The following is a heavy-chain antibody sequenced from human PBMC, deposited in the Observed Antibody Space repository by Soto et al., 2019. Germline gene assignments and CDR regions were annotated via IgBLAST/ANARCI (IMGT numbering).Heavy chain of an antibody. V-gene: IGHV4-59*01. Sequence: SETLSLTCVVYGGSISSYYWSWIRQPPGKGLEWIGYIYYSGSTKYNPSLKSRVTISVDTSKNQFSLKLSSVTAADTAAYYCARHPSDFWFDPWGQGTLVTVSS. J-gene: IGHJ5*02. CDR2: IYYSGST. CDR3: ARHPSDFWFDP. D-gene: IGHD2-21*02. CDR1: GGSISSYY.